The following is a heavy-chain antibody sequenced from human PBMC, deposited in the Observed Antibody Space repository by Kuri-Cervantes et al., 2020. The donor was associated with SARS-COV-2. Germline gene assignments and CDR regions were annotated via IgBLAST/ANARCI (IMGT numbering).Heavy chain of an antibody. D-gene: IGHD5-18*01. CDR1: GGSFSGYY. CDR2: INHSGST. CDR3: ARGRRGYSYLAADV. V-gene: IGHV4-34*01. J-gene: IGHJ6*04. Sequence: SQTLSLTCAVYGGSFSGYYWSWIRQPPGKGPEWIGEINHSGSTNYNPSLKSRVTISVDTSKNQFSLKLSSVTAADTAVYYCARGRRGYSYLAADVWGKGTTVTVSS.